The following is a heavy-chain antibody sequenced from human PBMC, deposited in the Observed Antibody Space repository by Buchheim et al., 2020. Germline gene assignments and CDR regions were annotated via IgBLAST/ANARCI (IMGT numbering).Heavy chain of an antibody. CDR1: GFTFNTYA. D-gene: IGHD1-26*01. CDR2: ISYDGSKQ. Sequence: QVQLVESGGSVVQPGRSLRLSCAASGFTFNTYAMHWVRQAPGKGLEWVAVISYDGSKQFYADSVKGRFTISRDNSKNTLYLHMNSLRAEDTALYYCARAVGATRYYYYGVDVWGQGTT. V-gene: IGHV3-30*01. CDR3: ARAVGATRYYYYGVDV. J-gene: IGHJ6*02.